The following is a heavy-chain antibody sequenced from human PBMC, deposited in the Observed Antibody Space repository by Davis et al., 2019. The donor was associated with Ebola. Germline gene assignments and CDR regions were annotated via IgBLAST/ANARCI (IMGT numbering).Heavy chain of an antibody. D-gene: IGHD5-12*01. Sequence: AASVKVSCKASGYTFTSYYMHWVRQAPGQGLEWMGIINPSGGSTSYAQKFQGRVTMTRDTSTSTVYMELSSLRSEDTAVYYCARGWQGYSGYDQTLFIYWGQGTLVTVSS. V-gene: IGHV1-46*01. CDR3: ARGWQGYSGYDQTLFIY. CDR2: INPSGGST. CDR1: GYTFTSYY. J-gene: IGHJ4*02.